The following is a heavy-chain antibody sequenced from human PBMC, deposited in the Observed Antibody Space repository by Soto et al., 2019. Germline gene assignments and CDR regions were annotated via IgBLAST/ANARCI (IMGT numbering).Heavy chain of an antibody. Sequence: PGGSLRLSCAASGFTFSSYAMHWVRQAPGKGLEWVAVISYDGSNKYYADSVKGRFTISRDNSKNTLYLQMNSLRAEDTAVYYCAHTPWTSGYYTLPYYGMDVGGQGTTVTVSS. CDR2: ISYDGSNK. D-gene: IGHD3-3*01. CDR3: AHTPWTSGYYTLPYYGMDV. CDR1: GFTFSSYA. J-gene: IGHJ6*02. V-gene: IGHV3-30-3*01.